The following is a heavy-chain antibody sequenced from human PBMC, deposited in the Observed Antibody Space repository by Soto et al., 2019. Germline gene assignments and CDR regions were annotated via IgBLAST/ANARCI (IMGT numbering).Heavy chain of an antibody. V-gene: IGHV3-53*02. CDR1: GLNVSSNY. CDR3: VRAVHGMDV. D-gene: IGHD2-8*01. CDR2: IYRGGAT. Sequence: EVQLVETGGGLIHPGGSLRLSCAASGLNVSSNYMSWVRQAPGKALEWVSVIYRGGATYYADSVRGRISMSRDNSKNTVNLQLNRMRAEHASVYYCVRAVHGMDVWGQGTTVSGSS. J-gene: IGHJ6*01.